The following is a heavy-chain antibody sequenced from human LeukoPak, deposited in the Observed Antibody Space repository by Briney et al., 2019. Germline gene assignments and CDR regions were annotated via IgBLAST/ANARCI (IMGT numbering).Heavy chain of an antibody. CDR1: GYTFTSYG. Sequence: GASVKVSCKASGYTFTSYGISWVRQAPGQGLEGMGWISAYNGNTNYAQKLQGRVTMTRDMSTSTDYMELSSLRSEDTAIYYCARDNSVGDNAWWFDPWGQGTLVTVSS. D-gene: IGHD1-26*01. J-gene: IGHJ5*02. CDR3: ARDNSVGDNAWWFDP. V-gene: IGHV1-18*01. CDR2: ISAYNGNT.